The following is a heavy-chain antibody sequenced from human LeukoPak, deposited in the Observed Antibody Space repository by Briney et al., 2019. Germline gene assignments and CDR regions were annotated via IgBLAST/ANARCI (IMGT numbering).Heavy chain of an antibody. CDR1: GFTLSNAW. V-gene: IGHV3-53*01. Sequence: GGSLRLSCAASGFTLSNAWMNWVRQAPGKGLEWVSFIYSDNTHYSDSVKGRFTISRDNSKNTLYLQMNGLRAEDTAVYYCARRAGAYSHPYDYWGQGTLVTVSS. CDR3: ARRAGAYSHPYDY. D-gene: IGHD4/OR15-4a*01. J-gene: IGHJ4*02. CDR2: IYSDNT.